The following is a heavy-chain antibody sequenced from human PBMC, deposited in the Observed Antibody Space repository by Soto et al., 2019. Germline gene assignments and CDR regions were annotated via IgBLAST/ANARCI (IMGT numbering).Heavy chain of an antibody. CDR2: IIPIFGTA. J-gene: IGHJ4*02. V-gene: IGHV1-69*13. CDR3: ARSRYDILTGYYTFDY. D-gene: IGHD3-9*01. CDR1: GGTFSSYA. Sequence: ASVKVSCKASGGTFSSYAISWVRQAPGQGLEWMGGIIPIFGTANYAQKFQGRVTITADESTSTAYMELSSLRSEDTAVYYCARSRYDILTGYYTFDYWGQGTLVTVSS.